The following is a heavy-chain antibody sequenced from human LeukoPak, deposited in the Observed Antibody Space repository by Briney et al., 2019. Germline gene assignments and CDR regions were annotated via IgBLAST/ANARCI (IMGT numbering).Heavy chain of an antibody. D-gene: IGHD3-10*01. Sequence: ASVKVSSKASGYTFTGYYMHWVRQAPGQGLEWMGWINPNSGGTNYAQKFQGRVTMTRDTSISTAYMELSRLRSDDTAVYYCASPYGSGIFFDCWGQGTPVTVSS. V-gene: IGHV1-2*02. J-gene: IGHJ4*02. CDR3: ASPYGSGIFFDC. CDR1: GYTFTGYY. CDR2: INPNSGGT.